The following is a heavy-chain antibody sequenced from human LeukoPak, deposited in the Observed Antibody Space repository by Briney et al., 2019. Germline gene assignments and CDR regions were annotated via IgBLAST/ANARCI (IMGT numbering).Heavy chain of an antibody. D-gene: IGHD1-26*01. Sequence: PSETLSLTCTVSSGSISGYYRTWIRQPPGKGLEWIGNIFYSGSTNYNPSLKSRVTISLDTSKKQFSLKLTSVTAADTAVYCCARQSYGGAYYFFGYWGQGTLVAVSS. CDR3: ARQSYGGAYYFFGY. CDR1: SGSISGYY. J-gene: IGHJ4*02. CDR2: IFYSGST. V-gene: IGHV4-59*08.